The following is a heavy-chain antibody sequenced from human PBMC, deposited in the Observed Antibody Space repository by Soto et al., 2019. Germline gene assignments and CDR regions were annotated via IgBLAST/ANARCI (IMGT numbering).Heavy chain of an antibody. Sequence: SETLSLTCTVSGGSISSYYWSWIRQPPGKGLEWIGYIYYGGSTNYNPSLKSRVTISVDTSKNQFSLKLSSVTAADTAVYYCARSPEGRYYYYYYGMDVWGQGTTVTVSS. CDR3: ARSPEGRYYYYYYGMDV. CDR2: IYYGGST. CDR1: GGSISSYY. D-gene: IGHD3-10*01. V-gene: IGHV4-59*01. J-gene: IGHJ6*02.